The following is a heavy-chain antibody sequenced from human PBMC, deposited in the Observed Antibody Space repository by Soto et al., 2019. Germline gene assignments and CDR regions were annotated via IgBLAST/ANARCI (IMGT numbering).Heavy chain of an antibody. D-gene: IGHD3-22*01. V-gene: IGHV1-69*13. J-gene: IGHJ4*02. CDR1: GGTFSSYA. CDR3: ARDSNPYYYDSSGPLDY. Sequence: SVKVSCKASGGTFSSYAISWVRQAPGQGLEWMGGIIPIFGTANYAQKFQGRVTITADESTSTAYMELSSLRSEDTAVYYCARDSNPYYYDSSGPLDYWGQGTLVTVSS. CDR2: IIPIFGTA.